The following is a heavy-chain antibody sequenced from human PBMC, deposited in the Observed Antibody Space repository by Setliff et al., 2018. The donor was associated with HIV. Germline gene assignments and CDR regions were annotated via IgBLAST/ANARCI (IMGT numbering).Heavy chain of an antibody. CDR1: GYLFTGYY. D-gene: IGHD3-10*01. Sequence: ASVKVSCKVSGYLFTGYYMHWVRQAPGQGLVWMGWINVNSGGTKYAQKFQGRVTMTRDKSISTAYMEVSSLRSDDTAVYYCAREGSPIYYFDYWSQGTLVTVAS. V-gene: IGHV1-2*02. J-gene: IGHJ4*02. CDR3: AREGSPIYYFDY. CDR2: INVNSGGT.